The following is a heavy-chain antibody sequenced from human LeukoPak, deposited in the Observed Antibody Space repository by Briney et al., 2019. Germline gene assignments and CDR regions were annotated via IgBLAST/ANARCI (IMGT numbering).Heavy chain of an antibody. Sequence: GGSLRLSCAASGFTFSSYDMTWVRQVPGKGLEWVSTSDSVGNTFYADSVKGRFTISRDNSKNTLYLQMNSLRAEDTAVYYCAKDQGYCSSTSCPGEYWGQGTLVTVSS. CDR3: AKDQGYCSSTSCPGEY. D-gene: IGHD2-2*01. CDR1: GFTFSSYD. J-gene: IGHJ4*02. V-gene: IGHV3-23*01. CDR2: SDSVGNT.